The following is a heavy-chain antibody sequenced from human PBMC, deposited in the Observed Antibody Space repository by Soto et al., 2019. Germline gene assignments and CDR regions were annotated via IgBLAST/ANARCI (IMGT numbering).Heavy chain of an antibody. CDR2: INIEGTSA. CDR3: AAGLLPRISGTTLNP. J-gene: IGHJ5*02. CDR1: GFTFSRYW. D-gene: IGHD1-7*01. V-gene: IGHV3-74*01. Sequence: EVQVVESGGGLVQPGGSLRLSCAASGFTFSRYWMHWVRQAPGKGLVWVSRINIEGTSATYADSVKGRFTISRDNARNTLFLQMNSLRAEDSAVYYCAAGLLPRISGTTLNPWGQGTLVIVSS.